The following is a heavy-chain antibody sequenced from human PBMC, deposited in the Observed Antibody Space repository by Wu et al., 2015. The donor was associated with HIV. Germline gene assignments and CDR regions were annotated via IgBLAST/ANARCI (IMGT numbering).Heavy chain of an antibody. Sequence: QVQLVQSGAEVKKPGASVKVSCKASGYTFTSYDINWVRQATGQGLEWMGWMNPRSGNTGYAQKFQGRVTMTRDTSISTANMELSSLRSEDTAVYYCARQRAYTSGWYIFDYWAEGTLVTV. J-gene: IGHJ4*02. CDR1: GYTFTSYD. D-gene: IGHD6-19*01. CDR2: MNPRSGNT. CDR3: ARQRAYTSGWYIFDY. V-gene: IGHV1-8*01.